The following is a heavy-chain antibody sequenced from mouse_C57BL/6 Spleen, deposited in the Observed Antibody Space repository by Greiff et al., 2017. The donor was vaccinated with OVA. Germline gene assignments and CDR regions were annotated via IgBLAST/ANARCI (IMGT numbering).Heavy chain of an antibody. CDR3: ARPYYGSSYGYFDV. Sequence: VQLQQSGPELVKPGASVKISCKASGYSFTDYNMNWVKQSNGKSLEWIGVINPNYGTTSYNQKFKGKATLTVDQSSSTAYMQLNSLTSEDSTVYYCARPYYGSSYGYFDVWGTGTTVTVSS. CDR2: INPNYGTT. D-gene: IGHD1-1*01. CDR1: GYSFTDYN. J-gene: IGHJ1*03. V-gene: IGHV1-39*01.